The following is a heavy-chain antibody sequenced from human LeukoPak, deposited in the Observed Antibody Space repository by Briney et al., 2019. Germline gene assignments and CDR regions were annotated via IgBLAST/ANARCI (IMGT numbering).Heavy chain of an antibody. J-gene: IGHJ4*02. CDR3: ATASDFWSAPFDY. CDR2: FDPEDGET. CDR1: GYTLTELS. V-gene: IGHV1-24*01. Sequence: GSVKVSCKVSGYTLTELSMHWVRQAPGKGLEWMGGFDPEDGETIYAQKFQGRVTMTEDTSTDTAYMELSSLRSEDTAVYYCATASDFWSAPFDYWGQGTLVTVSS. D-gene: IGHD3-3*01.